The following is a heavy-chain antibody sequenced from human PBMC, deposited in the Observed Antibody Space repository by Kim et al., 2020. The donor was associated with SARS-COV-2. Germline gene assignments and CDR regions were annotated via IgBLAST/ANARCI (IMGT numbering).Heavy chain of an antibody. CDR2: IYYSGST. D-gene: IGHD2-21*02. J-gene: IGHJ3*02. V-gene: IGHV4-31*03. CDR3: ARDSTYCGGDCYSDAFDT. CDR1: GGSISSGGYY. Sequence: SETLSLTCTVSGGSISSGGYYWSWIRQHPGKGLEWIGYIYYSGSTYYNPSLKSRVTISVDTSKNQFSLKLSSVTAADTAVYYCARDSTYCGGDCYSDAFDTWGQGTMVTVSS.